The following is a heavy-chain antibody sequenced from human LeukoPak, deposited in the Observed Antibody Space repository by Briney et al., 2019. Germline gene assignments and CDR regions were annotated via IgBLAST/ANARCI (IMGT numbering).Heavy chain of an antibody. J-gene: IGHJ4*02. V-gene: IGHV3-48*01. CDR2: ISSSSNII. CDR3: ARDFARESTIDY. CDR1: GFTFSNYN. Sequence: GGSLRLSCAASGFTFSNYNMNWVRQPPGKGLQWVSYISSSSNIIYYADSVKGRFTISRDNAKNSLFLQMNSLRAEDTAVYYCARDFARESTIDYWGQGTLVTVSS. D-gene: IGHD3-10*01.